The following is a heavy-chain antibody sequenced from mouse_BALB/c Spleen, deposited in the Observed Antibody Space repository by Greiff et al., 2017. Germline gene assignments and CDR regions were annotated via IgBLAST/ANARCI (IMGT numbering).Heavy chain of an antibody. Sequence: VKLVESGPGLVQPSQSLSITCTVSGFSLTSYGVHWVRQSPGKGLEWLGVIWSGGSTDYNAAFISRLSISKDNSKSQVFFKMNSLQANDTAIYYCARNNGNYGTGFAYWGQGTLVTVSA. V-gene: IGHV2-2*02. D-gene: IGHD2-1*01. CDR2: IWSGGST. CDR3: ARNNGNYGTGFAY. CDR1: GFSLTSYG. J-gene: IGHJ3*01.